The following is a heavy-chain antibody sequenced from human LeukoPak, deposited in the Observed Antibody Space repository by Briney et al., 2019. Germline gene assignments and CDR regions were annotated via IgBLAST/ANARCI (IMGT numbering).Heavy chain of an antibody. CDR2: INAGNGNT. J-gene: IGHJ4*02. CDR1: GYTFTSYA. Sequence: GASVKVSCKASGYTFTSYAMHWVRQAPGQRLEWMGWINAGNGNTKYSQKFQGRVTTTRDTSASTAYMELSSLRSEDTAVYYCARELGGSLEDYWGQGTLVTVSS. V-gene: IGHV1-3*01. CDR3: ARELGGSLEDY. D-gene: IGHD3-3*01.